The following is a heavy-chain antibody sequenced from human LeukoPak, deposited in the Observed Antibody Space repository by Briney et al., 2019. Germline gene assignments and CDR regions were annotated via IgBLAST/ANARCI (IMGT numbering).Heavy chain of an antibody. J-gene: IGHJ4*02. D-gene: IGHD2-21*01. CDR1: GFTFSSYA. Sequence: GGSQRLSCAASGFTFSSYAMSWVRQAPGKGLEWVSAISGSGGSTYYADSVKGRFTISRDNSKNTLYLQMSSLRAEDTAVYYCAKDGDDYGDYWGQGTLVTVSS. CDR2: ISGSGGST. V-gene: IGHV3-23*01. CDR3: AKDGDDYGDY.